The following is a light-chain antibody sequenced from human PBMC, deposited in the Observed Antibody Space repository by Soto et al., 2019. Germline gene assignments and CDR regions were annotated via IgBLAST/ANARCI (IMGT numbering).Light chain of an antibody. J-gene: IGKJ5*01. CDR3: QQDGTSPFT. Sequence: EIVLTQSPGILSLSPGERATLSCRASQSVSSDFLAWYQQKPGQAPRLLIYGASTRATGIPDRFSGSGSETYFILTISRLEPEDVALYYCQQDGTSPFTFGQGTRLQIK. CDR2: GAS. V-gene: IGKV3-20*01. CDR1: QSVSSDF.